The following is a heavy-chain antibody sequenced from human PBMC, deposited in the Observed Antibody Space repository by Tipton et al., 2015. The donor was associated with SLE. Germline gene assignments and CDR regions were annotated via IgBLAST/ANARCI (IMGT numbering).Heavy chain of an antibody. D-gene: IGHD6-13*01. CDR2: IRYDGRNK. J-gene: IGHJ5*02. V-gene: IGHV3-30*02. CDR3: AREGIAARWFDP. CDR1: GFTFSSYG. Sequence: SLRLSCAASGFTFSSYGMHWVRQAPGKGLEWVAFIRYDGRNKYYADSVKGRFTISRDNSKNTLYLQMNSLRAEDTAVYYCAREGIAARWFDPWGQGTLVTVSS.